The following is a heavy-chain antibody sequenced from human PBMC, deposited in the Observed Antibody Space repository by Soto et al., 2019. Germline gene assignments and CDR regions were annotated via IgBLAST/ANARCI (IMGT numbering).Heavy chain of an antibody. Sequence: GGSLRLSCAASGFTFSSYAMSWVRQAPGKGLEWVGRIKSKTDGGTTDYAAPVKGRFTISRDDSKNTLYLQMNSLKTEDTAVYYCTTGELGIIHYWGQGTLVTVSS. CDR1: GFTFSSYA. J-gene: IGHJ4*02. V-gene: IGHV3-15*01. CDR3: TTGELGIIHY. CDR2: IKSKTDGGTT. D-gene: IGHD7-27*01.